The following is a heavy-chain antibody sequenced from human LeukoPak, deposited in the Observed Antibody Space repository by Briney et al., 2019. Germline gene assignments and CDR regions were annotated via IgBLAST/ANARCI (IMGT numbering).Heavy chain of an antibody. D-gene: IGHD3-22*01. CDR3: ARGMYFYDTSGYPHPFDY. J-gene: IGHJ4*02. V-gene: IGHV1-2*02. CDR1: GYRFSDYY. CDR2: INPDSGGT. Sequence: ASVKVSCKASGYRFSDYYLHWVRQATGQGLEWMGWINPDSGGTKYAQNYQGRVTMTRDTSITTAYMELSRLRSDDRAVYYCARGMYFYDTSGYPHPFDYWGQGTLVTVSS.